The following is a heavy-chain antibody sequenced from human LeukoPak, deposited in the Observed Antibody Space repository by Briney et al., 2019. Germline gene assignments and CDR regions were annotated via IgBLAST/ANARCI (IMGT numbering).Heavy chain of an antibody. CDR3: ARYGSYDAFDI. D-gene: IGHD1-26*01. J-gene: IGHJ3*02. CDR1: GGSISSYY. CDR2: IYTSGST. V-gene: IGHV4-4*07. Sequence: KPAATLSLTCTVSGGSISSYYWSWIPQPAGRGLEWIGRIYTSGSTNYNPSLKSRVTMSVDTSKNQFSLKLSSVTAADTAVYYCARYGSYDAFDIWGQGTMVTISS.